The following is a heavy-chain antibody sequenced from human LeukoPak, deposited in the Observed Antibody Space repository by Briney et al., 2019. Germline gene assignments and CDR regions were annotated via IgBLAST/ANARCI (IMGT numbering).Heavy chain of an antibody. CDR1: GLTFSNYG. J-gene: IGHJ4*02. D-gene: IGHD2-21*01. CDR2: ISSSGSTI. V-gene: IGHV3-48*03. CDR3: VRNGEGDNVGFDY. Sequence: TGGSLTLSCAASGLTFSNYGMNWLRQAPGRVPDWLSYISSSGSTIFYADSVKGRFTISRDNSKNSPYLQMNSLSVEDTALYYCVRNGEGDNVGFDYWGQGTLVTVSS.